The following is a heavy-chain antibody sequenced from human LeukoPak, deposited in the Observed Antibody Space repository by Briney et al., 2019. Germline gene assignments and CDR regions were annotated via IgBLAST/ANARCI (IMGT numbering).Heavy chain of an antibody. D-gene: IGHD6-13*01. CDR3: ARSLPYGTTWYGRSDF. J-gene: IGHJ4*02. Sequence: GTSLRLSCAVSGFSIGNYGMHWVRQAPDKGLEWVAMISHDGGARYYGDSVKGRLTISRDNSENTLYLQMNSLRAEDTAIYYCARSLPYGTTWYGRSDFWGQGTLVTVSS. V-gene: IGHV3-30*03. CDR2: ISHDGGAR. CDR1: GFSIGNYG.